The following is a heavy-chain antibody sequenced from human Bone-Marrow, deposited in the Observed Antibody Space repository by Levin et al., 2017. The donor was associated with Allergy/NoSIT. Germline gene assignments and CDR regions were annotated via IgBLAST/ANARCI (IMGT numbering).Heavy chain of an antibody. V-gene: IGHV3-11*01. CDR3: ASHILTGTTADAFGV. D-gene: IGHD1-20*01. CDR1: GFTFRDYY. CDR2: ISVSSSTE. J-gene: IGHJ3*01. Sequence: PGGSLRLSCAASGFTFRDYYMSWIRQAPGKGLEWISYISVSSSTEYYADSVEGRFTISRDDARDSLYLQMNILRAEDTAVYYCASHILTGTTADAFGVWGQGTVVTVSS.